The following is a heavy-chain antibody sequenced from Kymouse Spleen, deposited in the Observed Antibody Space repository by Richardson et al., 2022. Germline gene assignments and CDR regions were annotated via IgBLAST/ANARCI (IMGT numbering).Heavy chain of an antibody. J-gene: IGHJ3*02. Sequence: EVQLVESGGGLVQPGGSLKLSCAASGFTFSGSAMHWVRQASGKGLEWVGRIRSKANSYATAYAASVKGRFTISRDDSKNTAYLQMNSLKTEDTAVYYCTRRYNWNYYAFDIWGQGTMVTVSS. CDR3: TRRYNWNYYAFDI. CDR2: IRSKANSYAT. D-gene: IGHD1-7*01. V-gene: IGHV3-73*02. CDR1: GFTFSGSA.